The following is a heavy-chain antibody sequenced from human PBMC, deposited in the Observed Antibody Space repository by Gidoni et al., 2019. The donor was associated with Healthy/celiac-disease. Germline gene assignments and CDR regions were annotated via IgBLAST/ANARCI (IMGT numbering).Heavy chain of an antibody. CDR3: AREDFSSGSTLAWFDP. CDR2: IYTSGRT. J-gene: IGHJ5*02. CDR1: GGSISTYY. D-gene: IGHD3-3*01. Sequence: QPQLQVSGPGLAKPSETLSPTGTVSGGSISTYYWSWIRQPAGKGLEWIGRIYTSGRTNYNPSLKSRVTMSVDTSKNKFSLKLTSVTAADTAVYYCAREDFSSGSTLAWFDPWGQGTLVTVSS. V-gene: IGHV4-4*07.